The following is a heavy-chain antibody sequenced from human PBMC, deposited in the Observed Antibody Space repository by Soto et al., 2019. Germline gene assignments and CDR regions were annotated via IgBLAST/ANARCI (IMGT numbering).Heavy chain of an antibody. CDR1: GGTFSSYA. Sequence: ASVKVSCKASGGTFSSYAISWVRQAPGQGLEWMGGIIPIFGTANYAQKFQGRVTITADKSTSTAYMELSSLRSEETAVYYCAIVVVAATTHYYYYGMDVWGQGTTVTVSS. CDR2: IIPIFGTA. CDR3: AIVVVAATTHYYYYGMDV. J-gene: IGHJ6*02. D-gene: IGHD2-15*01. V-gene: IGHV1-69*06.